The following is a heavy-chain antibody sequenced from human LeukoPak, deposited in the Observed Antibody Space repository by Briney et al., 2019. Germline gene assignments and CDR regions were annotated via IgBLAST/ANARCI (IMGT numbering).Heavy chain of an antibody. CDR1: GGSISSSSYY. V-gene: IGHV4-39*07. CDR3: ARDDNSSGLSN. D-gene: IGHD3-22*01. CDR2: IYYSGST. J-gene: IGHJ4*02. Sequence: PSETLSLTCTVSGGSISSSSYYWGWIRQPPGKGLEWIGSIYYSGSTYYNPSLKSRVTISVDTSKNQFSLKLSSVTAADTAVYYCARDDNSSGLSNWGQGTLVTVSS.